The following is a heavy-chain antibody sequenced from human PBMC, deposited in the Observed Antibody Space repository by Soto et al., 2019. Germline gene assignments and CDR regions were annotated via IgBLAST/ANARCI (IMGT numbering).Heavy chain of an antibody. J-gene: IGHJ4*03. D-gene: IGHD6-19*01. CDR2: IGTAGDP. V-gene: IGHV3-13*05. CDR1: GFTFSSYD. CDR3: ARSYSSGWYDY. Sequence: RLSCAASGFTFSSYDMHWVRQATGKGLEWVSAIGTAGDPYYPGSVKGRFTISRENAKNSLYLQMNSLRAGDTAVYYCARSYSSGWYDYWGQGTTVTVSS.